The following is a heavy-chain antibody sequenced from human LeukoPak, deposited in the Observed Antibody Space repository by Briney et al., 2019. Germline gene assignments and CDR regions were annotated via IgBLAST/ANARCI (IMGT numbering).Heavy chain of an antibody. V-gene: IGHV3-48*01. CDR3: ARDPGTGSGWYYFDY. CDR2: ISGSSSVT. CDR1: GFTFSNFN. Sequence: GGSLRLSCAASGFTFSNFNMNSVRQAPGKGLEWVSYISGSSSVTYYADSVEGRFTISRDNAKNSLYLQMNSLRAEGTAVYYCARDPGTGSGWYYFDYWGQGTLVTVSS. D-gene: IGHD6-19*01. J-gene: IGHJ4*02.